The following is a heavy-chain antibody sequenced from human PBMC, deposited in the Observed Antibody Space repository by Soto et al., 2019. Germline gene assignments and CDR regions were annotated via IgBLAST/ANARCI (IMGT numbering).Heavy chain of an antibody. Sequence: ASVKVSCKASGYTFTTYGISWVRQAPGQGLEWLGWINTHNGNTNYAQNLQGRVIMTADTSTSTAYMELRSLRSDDTAFYYCTREGSAPYYYYGMDAWGKGTRVTVSS. CDR1: GYTFTTYG. CDR3: TREGSAPYYYYGMDA. J-gene: IGHJ6*04. V-gene: IGHV1-18*01. D-gene: IGHD3-10*01. CDR2: INTHNGNT.